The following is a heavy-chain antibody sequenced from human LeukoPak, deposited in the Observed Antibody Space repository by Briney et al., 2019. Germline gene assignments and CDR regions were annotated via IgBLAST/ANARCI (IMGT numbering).Heavy chain of an antibody. J-gene: IGHJ4*02. CDR2: IYYSGST. Sequence: SETLSLTCTVSGGSISSYYRSWIRQPPGKGLEWIGYIYYSGSTNYNPSLKSRVTISVDTSKNQFSLKLSSVTAADTAVYYCARDYNWNVGFDYWGQGTLVTASS. CDR1: GGSISSYY. D-gene: IGHD1-1*01. V-gene: IGHV4-59*01. CDR3: ARDYNWNVGFDY.